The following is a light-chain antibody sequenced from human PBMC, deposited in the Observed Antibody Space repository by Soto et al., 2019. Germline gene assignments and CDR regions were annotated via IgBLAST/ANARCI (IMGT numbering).Light chain of an antibody. Sequence: DIVMTQSPDSLAVSLGERATINCKSSQTVLYSSNNKNYLAWYQQKPGQPPKLLIYWASTRESGVPDRFSGSGSETDFTLTISSLQAEDVAVYYCHQYYSTPRTLGRGTKVDIK. J-gene: IGKJ1*01. CDR2: WAS. V-gene: IGKV4-1*01. CDR1: QTVLYSSNNKNY. CDR3: HQYYSTPRT.